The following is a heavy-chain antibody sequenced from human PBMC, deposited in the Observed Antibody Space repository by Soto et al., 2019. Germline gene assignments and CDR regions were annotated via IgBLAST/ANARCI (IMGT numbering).Heavy chain of an antibody. CDR1: GFSLSTSGVG. V-gene: IGHV2-5*02. D-gene: IGHD2-2*01. CDR2: IYWDDDK. J-gene: IGHJ5*02. CDR3: ANRRGGIVLVPAAATPNWFDP. Sequence: QITLKESGPTLVKPTQTLTLTCTFSGFSLSTSGVGVGWIRQPPGKALEWLALIYWDDDKRYSPSLKSRLTITKNPSKNKVVLKRTNMDPVDTATYYWANRRGGIVLVPAAATPNWFDPWGQGTLVTVSS.